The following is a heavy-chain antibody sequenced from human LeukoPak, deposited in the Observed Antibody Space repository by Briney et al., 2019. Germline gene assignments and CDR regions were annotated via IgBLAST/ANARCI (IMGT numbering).Heavy chain of an antibody. J-gene: IGHJ6*03. Sequence: ASVKVSFKASGYTFTSYDINWVRQPTGQGLEWMGWMNPKSGNTGYAQKFQGRVTMTRNTSISTAYMELGSLRSADKAVYYCARGEATYYYYYMDVWGKGTTVTVSS. CDR1: GYTFTSYD. V-gene: IGHV1-8*01. CDR2: MNPKSGNT. D-gene: IGHD5-12*01. CDR3: ARGEATYYYYYMDV.